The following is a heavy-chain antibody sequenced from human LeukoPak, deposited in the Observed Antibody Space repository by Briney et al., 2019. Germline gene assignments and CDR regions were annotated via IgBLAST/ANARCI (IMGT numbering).Heavy chain of an antibody. CDR2: INTNTGNP. CDR3: ARVKSVGANDFGY. CDR1: GYTFTSYA. V-gene: IGHV7-4-1*02. J-gene: IGHJ4*02. Sequence: ASVKVSCKASGYTFTSYAMNWVRQAPGQGLEWVGWINTNTGNPTYAQGFTGRSVFSLDTSVSTAYLQISSLKAEDTAVYYCARVKSVGANDFGYWGQGTLVTVSS. D-gene: IGHD1-26*01.